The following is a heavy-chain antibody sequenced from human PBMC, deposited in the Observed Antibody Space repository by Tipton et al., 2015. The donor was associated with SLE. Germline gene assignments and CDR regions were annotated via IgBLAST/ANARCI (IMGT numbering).Heavy chain of an antibody. D-gene: IGHD3-22*01. J-gene: IGHJ4*02. Sequence: SLRLSCAASGFTFSSYAMSWVRQAPGKGLEWVSAISSSSTYIYYADSVKGRFTISRDNAKNSLYLQMNSLRAEDTAVYYCARAVTHYFDSSGPYYFDYWGQGTLVTVSS. CDR3: ARAVTHYFDSSGPYYFDY. CDR2: ISSSSTYI. V-gene: IGHV3-21*01. CDR1: GFTFSSYA.